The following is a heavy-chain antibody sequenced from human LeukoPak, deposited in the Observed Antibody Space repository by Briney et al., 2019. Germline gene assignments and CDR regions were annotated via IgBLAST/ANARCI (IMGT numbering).Heavy chain of an antibody. CDR1: GGTFSSYA. J-gene: IGHJ6*02. V-gene: IGHV1-69*13. CDR3: ARAASMDIVVVPAASGSGLYYYYGMDV. CDR2: IIPIFGTA. Sequence: GASVKVSCTTSGGTFSSYAISWVRQAPGQGLEWMGGIIPIFGTANYAQKFQGRVTITADESTSTAYMELSSLRSEDTAVYYCARAASMDIVVVPAASGSGLYYYYGMDVWGQGTTVTVSS. D-gene: IGHD2-2*03.